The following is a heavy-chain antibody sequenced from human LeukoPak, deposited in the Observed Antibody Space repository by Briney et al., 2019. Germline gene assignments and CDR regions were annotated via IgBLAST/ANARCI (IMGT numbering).Heavy chain of an antibody. D-gene: IGHD2-15*01. J-gene: IGHJ4*02. CDR2: INPDSGAT. CDR3: ARDLCHGGSCFHFDS. Sequence: ASVKVSCKASGYTFSDYYVPWVRQAPGQGLEWLGWINPDSGATNFAQRFQGRVTMTRDTSVNTAHMELNNLRSDDTAVYYCARDLCHGGSCFHFDSWGQGTLVTVSS. CDR1: GYTFSDYY. V-gene: IGHV1-2*02.